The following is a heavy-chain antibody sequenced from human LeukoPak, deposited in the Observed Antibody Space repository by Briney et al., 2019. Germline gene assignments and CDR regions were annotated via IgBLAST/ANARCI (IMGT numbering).Heavy chain of an antibody. CDR3: ARGLGGYTSSQAY. Sequence: EALSLTCTVSGDSISSSRYYWGWIRQPPGKGLEWVSSISTSDGTTYYADSVKGRFTISRDNSKNTLYLQMNSLRAEDTAVYYCARGLGGYTSSQAYWGQGTLVTVSS. CDR1: GDSISSSRYY. D-gene: IGHD6-13*01. CDR2: ISTSDGTT. J-gene: IGHJ4*02. V-gene: IGHV3-23*01.